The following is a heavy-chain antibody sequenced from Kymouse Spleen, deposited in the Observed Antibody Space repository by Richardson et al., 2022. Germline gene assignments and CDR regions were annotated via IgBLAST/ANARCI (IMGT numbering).Heavy chain of an antibody. D-gene: IGHD1-7*01. J-gene: IGHJ6*02. CDR3: TSLWYNWNYPRYYYYGMDV. V-gene: IGHV3-73*02. CDR2: IRSKANSYAT. Sequence: EVQLVESGGGLVQPGGSLKLSCAASGFTFSGSAMHWVRQASGKGLEWVGRIRSKANSYATAYAASVKGRFTISRDDSKNTAYLQMNSLKTEDTAVYYCTSLWYNWNYPRYYYYGMDVWGQGTTVTVSS. CDR1: GFTFSGSA.